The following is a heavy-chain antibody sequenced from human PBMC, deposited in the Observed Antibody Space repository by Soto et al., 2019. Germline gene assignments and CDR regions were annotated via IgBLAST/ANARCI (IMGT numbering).Heavy chain of an antibody. Sequence: SETLSLTCTVSGGSISSYYWSWIRQPPGKGLEWIGYIYYSGSTNYNPSLKSRVTISVDTSKNQFSLKLSPVTAADTAVYYCARFSSDCSSTSCCGFDYGGQGTLVTVSS. CDR2: IYYSGST. CDR1: GGSISSYY. D-gene: IGHD2-2*01. J-gene: IGHJ4*02. V-gene: IGHV4-59*01. CDR3: ARFSSDCSSTSCCGFDY.